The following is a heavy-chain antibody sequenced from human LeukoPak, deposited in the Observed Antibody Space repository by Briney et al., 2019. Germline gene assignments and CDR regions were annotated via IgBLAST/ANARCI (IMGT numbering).Heavy chain of an antibody. CDR1: GGSISGYY. Sequence: SETLSLTCTVSGGSISGYYWTWVRQPPGKGLEWIGYLLYSGSTNYNPSLKSRVTISVDTSKNQVSLKLSSVTAADTAVYYCARHFSSQNYGMDVWGQGTTVTFSS. CDR2: LLYSGST. V-gene: IGHV4-59*01. CDR3: ARHFSSQNYGMDV. D-gene: IGHD3-3*02. J-gene: IGHJ6*02.